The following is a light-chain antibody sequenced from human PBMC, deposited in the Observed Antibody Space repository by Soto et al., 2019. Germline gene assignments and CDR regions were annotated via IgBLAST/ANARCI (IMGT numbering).Light chain of an antibody. CDR1: QSISSW. CDR3: QQYNSYSRT. J-gene: IGKJ1*01. Sequence: DIHMTLSPSTLSASVGHRVTITCRASQSISSWLAWYQQKKGKAPKLLIYDASSLESGVPSRFSGSGYGTEFTLTITSLQTDDFATYYCQQYNSYSRTFGQGTKVDIK. V-gene: IGKV1-5*01. CDR2: DAS.